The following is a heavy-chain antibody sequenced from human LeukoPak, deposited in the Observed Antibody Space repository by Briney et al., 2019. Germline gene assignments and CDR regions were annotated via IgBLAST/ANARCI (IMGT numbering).Heavy chain of an antibody. CDR2: IHYTGST. D-gene: IGHD2/OR15-2a*01. CDR1: GGSISGYY. J-gene: IGHJ5*02. V-gene: IGHV4-59*08. CDR3: ARPTVALATLWFDP. Sequence: PSETLSLTCNVSGGSISGYYWSWIRQPPGKGLEWVGYIHYTGSTRYRASLKSRVTMSVDTSKNQFALKLTSVTAADAAVYYCARPTVALATLWFDPWGQGTLVTVSS.